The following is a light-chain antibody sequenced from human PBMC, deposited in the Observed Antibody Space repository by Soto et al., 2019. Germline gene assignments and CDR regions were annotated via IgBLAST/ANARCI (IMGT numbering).Light chain of an antibody. V-gene: IGKV1-9*01. J-gene: IGKJ2*01. CDR1: QGISSY. CDR3: QHLNTYPRT. Sequence: DIQLTQSPSFLSASVGDRVTITCRASQGISSYLAWYQQPPGKAPKLLIYGASTLQRGVSSRFSGSGSGTEFILTISSLQPEDFATYYCQHLNTYPRTFGQGTKLEVK. CDR2: GAS.